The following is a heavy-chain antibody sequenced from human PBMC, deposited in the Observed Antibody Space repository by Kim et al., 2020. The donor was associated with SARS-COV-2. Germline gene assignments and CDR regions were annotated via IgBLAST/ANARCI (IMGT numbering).Heavy chain of an antibody. V-gene: IGHV3-21*01. CDR3: ARPSSYYGPGSYYGIADY. CDR2: IDSSSSYI. Sequence: GGSLRLSCAASGFTFSNYNMNWVRQAPGKGLEWVSSIDSSSSYIYYADSVKGRFTISRDNAKNSLYLQMNSLRAEDTAVYYCARPSSYYGPGSYYGIADYWGQGTLVTVSS. CDR1: GFTFSNYN. J-gene: IGHJ4*02. D-gene: IGHD3-10*01.